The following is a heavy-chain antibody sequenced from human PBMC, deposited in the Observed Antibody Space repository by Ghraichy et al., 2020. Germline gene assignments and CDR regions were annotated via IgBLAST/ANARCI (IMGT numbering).Heavy chain of an antibody. J-gene: IGHJ4*02. D-gene: IGHD5-18*01. Sequence: LNISCAASGFTFDDYGMHWVRQAPGKGLEWVSFISWNSYSIGYADSVRGRFTISRDNAKNSLYLQMNSLRAEDTALYYRAKGGGYSYGGNYFDYWGQGTLVTVSS. V-gene: IGHV3-9*01. CDR1: GFTFDDYG. CDR2: ISWNSYSI. CDR3: AKGGGYSYGGNYFDY.